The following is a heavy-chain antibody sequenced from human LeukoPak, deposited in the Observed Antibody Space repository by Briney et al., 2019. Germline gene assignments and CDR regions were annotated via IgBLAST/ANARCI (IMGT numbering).Heavy chain of an antibody. Sequence: SETLSLTCTVSGGSINRYYWSWVRQPPGKALECVGYVYSSGSTNYNPSLKSRVTISIDTSNNQFSLKLSSVTAADTAVYYCARHPEGYCSGGSCYLPEAYFQHWGQGTLVTVSS. CDR2: VYSSGST. V-gene: IGHV4-59*08. J-gene: IGHJ1*01. CDR3: ARHPEGYCSGGSCYLPEAYFQH. CDR1: GGSINRYY. D-gene: IGHD2-15*01.